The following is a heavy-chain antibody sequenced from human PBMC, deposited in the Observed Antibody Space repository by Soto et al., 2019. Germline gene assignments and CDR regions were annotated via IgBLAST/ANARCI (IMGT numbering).Heavy chain of an antibody. CDR1: GGSLTGYY. Sequence: QVQLQQWGAGLLKPSETLSLTCTVNGGSLTGYYWSWIRQPPGKGLEWIGEVKDGGSTNYSPSLRRXDSXSXVTSKNHFSLRLNSVTAADTAVYFCARGQEGIVATHWDQGALVTVSS. CDR3: ARGQEGIVATH. V-gene: IGHV4-34*01. D-gene: IGHD5-12*01. CDR2: VKDGGST. J-gene: IGHJ4*02.